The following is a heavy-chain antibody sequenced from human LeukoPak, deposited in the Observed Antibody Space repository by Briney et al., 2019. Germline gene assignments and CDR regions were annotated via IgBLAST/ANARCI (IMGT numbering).Heavy chain of an antibody. D-gene: IGHD5-12*01. CDR3: AKDNGIVAPSIPLDY. CDR1: GFTFSSYA. CDR2: ISGSGGST. V-gene: IGHV3-23*01. J-gene: IGHJ4*02. Sequence: GGSLRLSCAASGFTFSSYAMSWVRQAPGKGLEWVSGISGSGGSTYYADSVKGRFTISRDNSKNTLYLQMSSLRAEDTAVYYCAKDNGIVAPSIPLDYWGQGTLVTVSS.